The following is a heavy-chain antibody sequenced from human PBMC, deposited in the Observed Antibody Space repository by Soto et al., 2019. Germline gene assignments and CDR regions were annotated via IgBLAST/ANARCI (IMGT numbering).Heavy chain of an antibody. CDR2: IIPILGIA. CDR1: GGTFSSYT. D-gene: IGHD3-9*01. Sequence: QVQLVQSGAAVKKPGSSVKVSCKASGGTFSSYTISWVRQAPGQGLEWMGRIIPILGIANYAQKFQGRVTITADKSTSTAYMELSSLRSEDTAVYYCAREVNYDILTGYYFDYWGQGTLVTVSS. CDR3: AREVNYDILTGYYFDY. J-gene: IGHJ4*02. V-gene: IGHV1-69*08.